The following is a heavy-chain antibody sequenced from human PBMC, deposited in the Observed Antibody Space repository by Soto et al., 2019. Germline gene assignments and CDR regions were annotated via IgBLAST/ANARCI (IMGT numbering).Heavy chain of an antibody. J-gene: IGHJ5*02. CDR3: ARDEDEYLGLNH. CDR1: GDSVSSNSAA. Sequence: PSQTLSLTCVISGDSVSSNSAAWNWIRQSPSRGLEWLGRTYYRSKWYNDYTSSVRSRISIDPDTAKNQLSLQLRSVTPEDTAVYYCARDEDEYLGLNHWGQGIPVTVSS. V-gene: IGHV6-1*01. D-gene: IGHD2-2*01. CDR2: TYYRSKWYN.